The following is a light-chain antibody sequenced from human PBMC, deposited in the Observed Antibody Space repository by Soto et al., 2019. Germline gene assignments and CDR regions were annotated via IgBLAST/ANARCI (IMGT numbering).Light chain of an antibody. Sequence: QTVVTQEPSLTVSPGGPVTLTCASSTGAVTCVSYPNWVQQKPGQAPRALIYSTSNSHSWTPARFSGSLLGGKAALTLSGVQPEDEAVYYGLLYFGSAQVFGGGTKLTVL. J-gene: IGLJ3*02. V-gene: IGLV7-43*01. CDR3: LLYFGSAQV. CDR2: STS. CDR1: TGAVTCVSY.